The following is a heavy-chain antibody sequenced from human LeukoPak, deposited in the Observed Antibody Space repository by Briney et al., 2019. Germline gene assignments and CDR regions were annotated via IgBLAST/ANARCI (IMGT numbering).Heavy chain of an antibody. D-gene: IGHD4-23*01. Sequence: GGSLRLSCAASGFTFSSYAMHWVRQAPGKGLEYVSAISSNGGSTYYANSVKGRFTISRDNSKNTLYLQMGSLRAEDMAVYYCARSYDYGGNLPGYWGQGTLVTVSS. CDR3: ARSYDYGGNLPGY. J-gene: IGHJ4*02. CDR2: ISSNGGST. V-gene: IGHV3-64*01. CDR1: GFTFSSYA.